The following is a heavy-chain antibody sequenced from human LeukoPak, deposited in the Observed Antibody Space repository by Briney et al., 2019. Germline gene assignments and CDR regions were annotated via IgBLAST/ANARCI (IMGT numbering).Heavy chain of an antibody. V-gene: IGHV3-20*04. CDR2: INWNGGST. Sequence: GGSLRLSCAASGFTFDDYGMSWVRQAPGKGLEWVSGINWNGGSTGYADSVKGRFTISRDNAKNSLYLQMNSLRAEDTALYYCARDVSGSYYYYYMDVWGKGTTVTVSS. D-gene: IGHD1-26*01. J-gene: IGHJ6*03. CDR1: GFTFDDYG. CDR3: ARDVSGSYYYYYMDV.